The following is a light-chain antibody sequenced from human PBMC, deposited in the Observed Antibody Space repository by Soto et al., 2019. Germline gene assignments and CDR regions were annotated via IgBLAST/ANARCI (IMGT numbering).Light chain of an antibody. Sequence: EIVLTQSPATLSLPPGEGATLSCRASQSVSTYLAWYQHKPGQAPSLLIYDASNRATGIPARFSGRGSGTDFTLTISSLEPEDFAVYYCQQRTNWPLTFGGGTKVEIK. V-gene: IGKV3-11*01. CDR1: QSVSTY. CDR3: QQRTNWPLT. J-gene: IGKJ4*01. CDR2: DAS.